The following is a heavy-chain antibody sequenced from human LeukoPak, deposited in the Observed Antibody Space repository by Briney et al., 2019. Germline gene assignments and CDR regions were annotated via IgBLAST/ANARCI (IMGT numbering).Heavy chain of an antibody. CDR2: MSGSDGST. Sequence: GGSLRLSCAASGFTFSSYAMSWVRQAPGKGLEWASAMSGSDGSTYYADSVKGRFTVSRDNSKNSLYLQMKSLRADDTAVYYCAKHFYDSSGYSRWGQGVLVTVSS. CDR1: GFTFSSYA. V-gene: IGHV3-23*01. J-gene: IGHJ4*02. D-gene: IGHD3-22*01. CDR3: AKHFYDSSGYSR.